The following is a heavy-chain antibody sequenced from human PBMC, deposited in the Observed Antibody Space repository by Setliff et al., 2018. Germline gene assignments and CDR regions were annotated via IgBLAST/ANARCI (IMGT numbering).Heavy chain of an antibody. CDR3: ARNIGMGQRDYFDY. J-gene: IGHJ4*02. CDR1: GGSFSSYA. CDR2: IVPVFGTR. V-gene: IGHV1-69*13. Sequence: GASVKVSCKASGGSFSSYAINWVRQAPGKGLAWMGGIVPVFGTRNYAQKFQGRVTFSADDSANTAYMELTSLTSEDTAVYYCARNIGMGQRDYFDYWGQGTVVTVSS. D-gene: IGHD5-18*01.